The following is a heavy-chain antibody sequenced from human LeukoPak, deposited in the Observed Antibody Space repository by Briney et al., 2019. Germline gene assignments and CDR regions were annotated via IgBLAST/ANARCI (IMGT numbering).Heavy chain of an antibody. V-gene: IGHV3-30*02. J-gene: IGHJ5*02. CDR1: GFTFSSYG. CDR2: IKYDGSNK. D-gene: IGHD4-17*01. CDR3: AKAYTTGLEP. Sequence: PGGSLRLSCAASGFTFSSYGMHWVRQAPGKGLEWLAFIKYDGSNKYNADSVKGRFTISRDNSKNTLYLQMNSLRVEDTAVYYCAKAYTTGLEPWGQGTLVTVSS.